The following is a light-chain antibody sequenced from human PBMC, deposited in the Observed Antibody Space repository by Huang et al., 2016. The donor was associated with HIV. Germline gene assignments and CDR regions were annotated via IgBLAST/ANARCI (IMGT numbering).Light chain of an antibody. CDR1: QSVENS. CDR2: DAS. J-gene: IGKJ2*01. Sequence: EIVLTQSPATLSLSPGDRSTLSCRSSQSVENSLAWYQQKPGQPPRLRMYDASIRATGIPARFSGSGSVTDFTLTISSLEPDDFAVYYCQQRSKWPPVYTFGQGTKLEIK. CDR3: QQRSKWPPVYT. V-gene: IGKV3-11*01.